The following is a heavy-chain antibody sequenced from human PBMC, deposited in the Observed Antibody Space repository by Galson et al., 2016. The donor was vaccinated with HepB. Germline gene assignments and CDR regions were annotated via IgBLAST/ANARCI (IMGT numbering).Heavy chain of an antibody. CDR3: AKNPVRGHWYFDL. CDR1: GFTFSSYG. V-gene: IGHV3-30*18. D-gene: IGHD4-17*01. CDR2: ISSDGSEK. Sequence: SLRLSCAASGFTFSSYGMHWVRQAPGKGLEWAAAISSDGSEKFYSDSAKGRFTISRDNAKNTLYVQMNSLSAEDTAVYNCAKNPVRGHWYFDLWGRGTLVTVSS. J-gene: IGHJ2*01.